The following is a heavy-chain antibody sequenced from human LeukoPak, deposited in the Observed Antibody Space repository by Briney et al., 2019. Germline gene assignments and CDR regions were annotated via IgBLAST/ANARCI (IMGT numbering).Heavy chain of an antibody. CDR1: GYTFTSYY. J-gene: IGHJ4*02. D-gene: IGHD2-8*02. V-gene: IGHV1-18*04. CDR3: ARDTALIITPGGPDF. CDR2: ISAYNGDT. Sequence: GASVKVSCKASGYTFTSYYMHWVRQAPGQGLEWVGWISAYNGDTRYAQHLQGRVTLTTDTSTGTAYMELRSLTSDDTALYYCARDTALIITPGGPDFWGRGTLITVSS.